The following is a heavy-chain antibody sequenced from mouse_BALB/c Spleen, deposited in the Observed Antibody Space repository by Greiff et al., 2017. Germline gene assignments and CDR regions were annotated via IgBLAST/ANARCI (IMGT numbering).Heavy chain of an antibody. V-gene: IGHV6-6*02. CDR1: GFTFSNYW. J-gene: IGHJ2*01. CDR3: TRDYGSIFDY. D-gene: IGHD1-1*01. Sequence: EVKVEESGGGLVQPGGSMKLSCVASGFTFSNYWMNWVRQSPEKGLEWVAEIRLKSNNYATHYAESVKGRFTISRDDSKSSVYLQMNNLRAEDTGIYYCTRDYGSIFDYWGQGTTLTVSS. CDR2: IRLKSNNYAT.